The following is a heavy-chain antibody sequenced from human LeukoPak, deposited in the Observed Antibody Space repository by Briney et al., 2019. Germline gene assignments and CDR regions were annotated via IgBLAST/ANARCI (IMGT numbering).Heavy chain of an antibody. D-gene: IGHD6-19*01. CDR1: GFTFSDYY. V-gene: IGHV3-11*01. CDR3: AKGQKFLAVADAFDI. CDR2: ISSSGSTI. Sequence: PGGSLRLSCAASGFTFSDYYMSWIRQAPGKGLEWVSYISSSGSTIYYADSVKGRFTISRDNAKNSLYLQMNSLRAEDTAVYYCAKGQKFLAVADAFDIWGQGTTVTVSS. J-gene: IGHJ3*02.